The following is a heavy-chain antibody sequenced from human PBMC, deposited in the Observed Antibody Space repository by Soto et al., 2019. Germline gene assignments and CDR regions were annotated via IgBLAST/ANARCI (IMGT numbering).Heavy chain of an antibody. D-gene: IGHD4-17*01. J-gene: IGHJ6*02. Sequence: QVQLVQSGAEVKKPGASVKVSCKASGYTFTSYGISWVRQAPGQGLEWMGWISAYNGNTNDAQKLQDRINLTTDTYTSTAHMEMKSLRTDDTAVYYCARNRDYGDYPSSGMDVWGQGTTVTVSS. V-gene: IGHV1-18*04. CDR3: ARNRDYGDYPSSGMDV. CDR2: ISAYNGNT. CDR1: GYTFTSYG.